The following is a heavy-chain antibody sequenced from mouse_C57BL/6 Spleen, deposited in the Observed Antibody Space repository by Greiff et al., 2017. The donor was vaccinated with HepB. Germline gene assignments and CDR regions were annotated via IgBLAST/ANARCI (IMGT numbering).Heavy chain of an antibody. J-gene: IGHJ4*01. Sequence: QVQLQQPGAELVRPGSSVKLSCKASGYTFTSYWMHWVKQRPIQGLEWIGNIDPSDSETHYNQKFKDKATLTVDKSSSTAYMQLSSLTSEDSAVYDCARWLRRDYYAMDYWGQGTSVTVSS. D-gene: IGHD2-2*01. CDR2: IDPSDSET. CDR3: ARWLRRDYYAMDY. CDR1: GYTFTSYW. V-gene: IGHV1-52*01.